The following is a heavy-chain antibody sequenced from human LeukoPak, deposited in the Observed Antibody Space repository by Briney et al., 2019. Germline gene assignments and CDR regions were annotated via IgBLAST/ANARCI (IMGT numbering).Heavy chain of an antibody. Sequence: SETLSLTCTVSRGSISNSGYYWGWIRQPPGKGLEWIGSIYYSGSTYYSPSLKNRVTISVDTFRNQFSLKLTSVTAADTAVYYCARGGSRLTTAGDLDYWGQGALVTVSS. CDR2: IYYSGST. J-gene: IGHJ4*02. CDR1: RGSISNSGYY. V-gene: IGHV4-39*01. CDR3: ARGGSRLTTAGDLDY. D-gene: IGHD3-16*01.